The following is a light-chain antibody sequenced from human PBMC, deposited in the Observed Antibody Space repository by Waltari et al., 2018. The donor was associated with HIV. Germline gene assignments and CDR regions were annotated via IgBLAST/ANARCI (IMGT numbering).Light chain of an antibody. J-gene: IGLJ3*02. CDR3: QTWDTGIRV. Sequence: QLVLTQSASASASLGASVKLTCTLSSGYTASAIAWHQQQAAKGPRYVMKVNSDGSYSRGDGIPDRFSGSSSEAERYLTISSLQSEDEADYYCQTWDTGIRVFGGGTKLTVL. V-gene: IGLV4-69*01. CDR2: VNSDGSY. CDR1: SGYTASA.